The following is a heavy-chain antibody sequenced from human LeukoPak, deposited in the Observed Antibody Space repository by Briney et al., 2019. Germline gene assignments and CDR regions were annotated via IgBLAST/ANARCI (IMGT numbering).Heavy chain of an antibody. Sequence: GASVKVSCKASGYTFSGYYMHWVRQAPGQGLEWMGWINPNSGGTNYAQKFQGRVTMTRDTSISTAYMELSRLRSDDTAVYYCARRAGITGTQWYMDVWGKGTTVTVSS. CDR2: INPNSGGT. V-gene: IGHV1-2*02. D-gene: IGHD1-20*01. CDR1: GYTFSGYY. J-gene: IGHJ6*03. CDR3: ARRAGITGTQWYMDV.